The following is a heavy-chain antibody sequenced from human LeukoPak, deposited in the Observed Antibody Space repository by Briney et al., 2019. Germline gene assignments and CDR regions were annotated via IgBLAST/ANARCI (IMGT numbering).Heavy chain of an antibody. CDR2: INHSGST. V-gene: IGHV4-34*01. D-gene: IGHD6-19*01. CDR1: GGSLSGYY. Sequence: ETLSLTCAVYGGSLSGYYWSWIRQPPGKGLEWIGEINHSGSTNYNPSLKSRVTISVDTSKNQFSLKLSSVTAADTAVYYCARRLEGIAVAGSFQHWGQGTLVTVSS. J-gene: IGHJ1*01. CDR3: ARRLEGIAVAGSFQH.